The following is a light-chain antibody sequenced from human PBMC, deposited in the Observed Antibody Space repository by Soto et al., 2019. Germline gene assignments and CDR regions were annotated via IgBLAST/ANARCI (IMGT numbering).Light chain of an antibody. J-gene: IGLJ2*01. Sequence: QSVLTQPPSASGTPGQRVTISCSGSFSNIGSNTVNWYQQLPGTAPKLLIYSNNQRPSGVPDRISGTKSGTSASLAISGLQSEDEADYYCAAWDDSLNGVVFGGGTQLTVL. CDR2: SNN. CDR1: FSNIGSNT. CDR3: AAWDDSLNGVV. V-gene: IGLV1-44*01.